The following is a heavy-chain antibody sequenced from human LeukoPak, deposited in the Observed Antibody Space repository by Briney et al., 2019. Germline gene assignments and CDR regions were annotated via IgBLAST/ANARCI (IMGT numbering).Heavy chain of an antibody. CDR2: ISSSSSTI. CDR1: GFTFSSYS. V-gene: IGHV3-48*01. CDR3: AMSPEYYDFWSGYPQMDV. J-gene: IGHJ6*04. D-gene: IGHD3-3*01. Sequence: GGSLRPSCAASGFTFSSYSMNWVRQAPGKGLEWVSYISSSSSTIYYADSVKGRFTISRDNAKNSLYLQMNSLRAEDTAVYYCAMSPEYYDFWSGYPQMDVWGKGTTVTVSS.